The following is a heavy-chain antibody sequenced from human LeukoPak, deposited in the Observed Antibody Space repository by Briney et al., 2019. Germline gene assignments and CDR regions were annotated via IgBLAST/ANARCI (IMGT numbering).Heavy chain of an antibody. CDR2: FYYSGST. D-gene: IGHD6-19*01. V-gene: IGHV4-59*01. CDR1: GGSIRSYY. J-gene: IGHJ4*02. CDR3: AREYSSGWYFEY. Sequence: SETLSLTCTVSGGSIRSYYWSWIRQPPGKGLEWIGYFYYSGSTNYNPSLKSRVTISLDTSKNQLPLNLNSVTAADTAVYYCAREYSSGWYFEYWGQGTLVTVSS.